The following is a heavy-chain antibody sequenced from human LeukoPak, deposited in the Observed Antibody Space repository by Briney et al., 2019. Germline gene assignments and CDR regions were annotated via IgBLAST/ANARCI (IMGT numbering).Heavy chain of an antibody. CDR2: ISWDGGST. Sequence: GGSLRLSCAASGFTFDDYTMHWVRQAPGKGLEWVSLISWDGGSTYYADSVKGRFTISRDNSKNSLYLQMNSLRTEDTALYYCAKDRYYGSGSHCDYWGQGTLVTVSS. CDR1: GFTFDDYT. V-gene: IGHV3-43*01. D-gene: IGHD3-10*01. CDR3: AKDRYYGSGSHCDY. J-gene: IGHJ4*02.